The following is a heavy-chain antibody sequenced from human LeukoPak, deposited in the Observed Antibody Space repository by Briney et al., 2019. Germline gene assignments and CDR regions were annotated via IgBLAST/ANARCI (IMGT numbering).Heavy chain of an antibody. V-gene: IGHV3-48*04. CDR2: TSRSSSTI. CDR1: GFTFSSYS. D-gene: IGHD1-1*01. Sequence: GGSLRLSCAASGFTFSSYSMNWVRQAPGKGLERISYTSRSSSTIYYADSVKGRFTISRDNAKNSLYLQMNSLRVEDTAVYYCARDPYNGAYSEGYYYYYMDVWGKGTTVTVSS. CDR3: ARDPYNGAYSEGYYYYYMDV. J-gene: IGHJ6*03.